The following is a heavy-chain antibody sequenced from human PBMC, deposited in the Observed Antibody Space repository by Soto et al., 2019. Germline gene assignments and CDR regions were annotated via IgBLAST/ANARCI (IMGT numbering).Heavy chain of an antibody. Sequence: EVQLVESGGGLVQPGGSLRLSCAASGFTVSSNYMSWVRQAPGKGLEWVSVIYSGGSTYYADSVKGRFTISRDNSKNTLYLQMNSLRAEDTAVYYCARWGPYCSGGSCENAFDIWGQGTMVTVSS. CDR1: GFTVSSNY. V-gene: IGHV3-66*01. CDR2: IYSGGST. D-gene: IGHD2-15*01. J-gene: IGHJ3*02. CDR3: ARWGPYCSGGSCENAFDI.